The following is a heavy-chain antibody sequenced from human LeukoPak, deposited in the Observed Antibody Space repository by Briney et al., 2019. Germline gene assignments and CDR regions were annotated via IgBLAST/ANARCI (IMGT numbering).Heavy chain of an antibody. CDR2: INPSGGST. CDR1: GYTFTSYY. CDR3: ASGRDGYNPLYYYMDV. Sequence: ASVKVSCKASGYTFTSYYMHWVRQAPGQGLEWMGIINPSGGSTSYAQKFQGRVTMTRDMSTSTAYMELSSLRSEDTAVYYCASGRDGYNPLYYYMDVWGKGTTVTVSS. V-gene: IGHV1-46*01. D-gene: IGHD5-24*01. J-gene: IGHJ6*03.